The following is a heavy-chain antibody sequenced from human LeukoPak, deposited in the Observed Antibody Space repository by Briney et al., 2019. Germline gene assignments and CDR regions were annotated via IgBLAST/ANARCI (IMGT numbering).Heavy chain of an antibody. J-gene: IGHJ5*02. CDR3: AKVFGELLYSPNNWFDP. V-gene: IGHV4-59*08. CDR2: IYYSGST. D-gene: IGHD3-10*01. Sequence: PSETLSLTCTVSGGSISSYYWSWIRQPPGKGLEWIGYIYYSGSTNYNPSLKSRVTISVDTSKNQFSLKLSSVTAADTAVYYCAKVFGELLYSPNNWFDPWGQGTLVTVSS. CDR1: GGSISSYY.